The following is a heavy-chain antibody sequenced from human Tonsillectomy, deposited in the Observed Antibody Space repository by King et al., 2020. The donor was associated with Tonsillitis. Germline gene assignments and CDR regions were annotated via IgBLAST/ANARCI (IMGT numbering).Heavy chain of an antibody. V-gene: IGHV3-49*03. J-gene: IGHJ4*02. CDR1: GFTFGDYT. Sequence: VQLVESGGGLVQPGRSLRLSFTGSGFTFGDYTMSWFRQAPGKGLEWVGFSRSKPYGGTTESAASVKGRFTISRDDSKSIAYLQMNSLKTEDTAVYYCSREDDFWSGYSNWGQGTLVTVSS. D-gene: IGHD3-3*01. CDR3: SREDDFWSGYSN. CDR2: SRSKPYGGTT.